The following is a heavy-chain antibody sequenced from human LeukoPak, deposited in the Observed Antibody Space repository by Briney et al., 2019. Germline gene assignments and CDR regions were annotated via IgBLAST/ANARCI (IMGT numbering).Heavy chain of an antibody. V-gene: IGHV1-24*01. Sequence: ASVKVSCEVSGYTLTELSMHWVRQAPGKGLEWMGGFDPEDGETIYAQKFQGRVTMTEDTSTDTAYMELSSLRSEDTAVYYCATGVRYSRWFDPWGQGTLVTVSS. J-gene: IGHJ5*02. CDR3: ATGVRYSRWFDP. D-gene: IGHD2-21*01. CDR1: GYTLTELS. CDR2: FDPEDGET.